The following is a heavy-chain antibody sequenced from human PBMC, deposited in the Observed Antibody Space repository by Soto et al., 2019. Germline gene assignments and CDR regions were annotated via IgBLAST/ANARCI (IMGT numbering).Heavy chain of an antibody. J-gene: IGHJ6*02. Sequence: GGSLRLSCAASGFTFSSCGMHWVRQAPGKGLEWVAVISYDGSNKYYADSVKGRFTISRDNSKNTLYLQMNSLRAEDTAVYYCAKAGTLRYGMDVWGQGTTVTVSS. CDR2: ISYDGSNK. CDR1: GFTFSSCG. CDR3: AKAGTLRYGMDV. D-gene: IGHD1-7*01. V-gene: IGHV3-30*18.